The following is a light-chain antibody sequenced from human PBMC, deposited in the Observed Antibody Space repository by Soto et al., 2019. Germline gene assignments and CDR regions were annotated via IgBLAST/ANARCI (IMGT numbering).Light chain of an antibody. V-gene: IGKV1-9*01. Sequence: DIQLTQSPSFLSASVGDRVTITCRASQDITSYLAWYQQKPGKAPKLLIYAASTLQSGVPSRFSGSGSGTEFTLTISSLQPEDFPTYYCQQLNSYPRTFGQGTKLEIK. CDR3: QQLNSYPRT. J-gene: IGKJ2*01. CDR1: QDITSY. CDR2: AAS.